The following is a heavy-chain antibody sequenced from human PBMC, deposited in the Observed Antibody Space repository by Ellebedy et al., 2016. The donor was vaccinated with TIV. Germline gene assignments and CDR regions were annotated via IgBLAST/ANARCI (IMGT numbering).Heavy chain of an antibody. J-gene: IGHJ4*02. Sequence: GESLKISCAASGFTFSSFVMSWVRQAPGKGLEWVPSISGSGDRTYFADSVKGRFTISRDNSKNTLSLHLDSLRAEDTAVYFCAKVLERYDSSGYSSDFDYWGQGILVTVSS. CDR1: GFTFSSFV. CDR3: AKVLERYDSSGYSSDFDY. D-gene: IGHD3-22*01. V-gene: IGHV3-23*01. CDR2: ISGSGDRT.